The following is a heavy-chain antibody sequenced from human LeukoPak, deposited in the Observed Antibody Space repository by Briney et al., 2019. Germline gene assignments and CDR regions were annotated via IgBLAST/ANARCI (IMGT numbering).Heavy chain of an antibody. D-gene: IGHD6-13*01. CDR2: IYTSGST. V-gene: IGHV4-4*07. J-gene: IGHJ4*02. Sequence: SETLSLTGTVSGGSISSYYWSWIRQPAGKGLEWIGRIYTSGSTNYNPSLKSRVTMSVDTSQNQFSLKLSSVTAADTAVYYCARDDSSSWYHNYWGQGTLVTVSS. CDR3: ARDDSSSWYHNY. CDR1: GGSISSYY.